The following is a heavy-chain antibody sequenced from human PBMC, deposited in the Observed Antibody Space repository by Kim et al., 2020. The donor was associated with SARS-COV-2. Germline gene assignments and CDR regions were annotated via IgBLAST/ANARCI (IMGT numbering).Heavy chain of an antibody. V-gene: IGHV3-11*06. Sequence: GRFTISRDNAKNSMYLRMNSLRVEDTAVYYCARGEIYSSSWYDYYYGMDVWGQGTTVTVSS. CDR3: ARGEIYSSSWYDYYYGMDV. D-gene: IGHD6-13*01. J-gene: IGHJ6*02.